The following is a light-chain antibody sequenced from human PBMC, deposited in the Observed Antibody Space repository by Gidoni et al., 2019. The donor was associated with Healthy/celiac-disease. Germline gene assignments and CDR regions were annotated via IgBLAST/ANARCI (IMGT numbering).Light chain of an antibody. CDR1: QSVSSY. CDR2: DAS. J-gene: IGKJ1*01. V-gene: IGKV3-11*02. Sequence: EIVLTQSPATLSLSPGERATLSYRASQSVSSYLAWYQQKPGQAHRLLIYDASNRATGIPARFSGSGGGRDFTLTISSLEPEDFAVYYCQQRSNWHPWTFGQGTKVEIK. CDR3: QQRSNWHPWT.